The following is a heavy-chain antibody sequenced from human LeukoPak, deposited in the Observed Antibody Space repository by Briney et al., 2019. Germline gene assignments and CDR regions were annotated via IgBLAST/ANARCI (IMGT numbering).Heavy chain of an antibody. CDR3: ARVPNLLRYFDWLYTNWFDP. Sequence: GGSLRLSCAASGFTFSSYSMNWVRQAPAKGLEWVSSISSSSSYIYYADSVKGRFTISRDNAKNSLYLQMNSLRAEDTAVYYCARVPNLLRYFDWLYTNWFDPWGQGTLVTVSS. J-gene: IGHJ5*02. D-gene: IGHD3-9*01. CDR1: GFTFSSYS. CDR2: ISSSSSYI. V-gene: IGHV3-21*01.